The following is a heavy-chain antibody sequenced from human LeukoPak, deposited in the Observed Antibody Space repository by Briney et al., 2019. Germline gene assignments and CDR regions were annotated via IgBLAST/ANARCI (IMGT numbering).Heavy chain of an antibody. CDR1: GDSITTTTSF. CDR2: MYYAGDT. D-gene: IGHD2-2*01. J-gene: IGHJ4*02. Sequence: PSETLSLTCTVSGDSITTTTSFWGWIRQPPGKGLEWIGAMYYAGDTFYSASLRSRVTISLDPSNNQFSLSLTSVTAADTAVYYCARGGYHSCGDSWGQGALVTVSS. CDR3: ARGGYHSCGDS. V-gene: IGHV4-39*07.